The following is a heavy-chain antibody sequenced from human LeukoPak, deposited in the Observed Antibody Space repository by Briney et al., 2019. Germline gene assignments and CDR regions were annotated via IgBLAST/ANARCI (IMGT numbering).Heavy chain of an antibody. J-gene: IGHJ6*02. CDR1: GYTLTSYG. Sequence: ASVKVSCKASGYTLTSYGISWVRQAPGQGLEWMGWISAYNGNTDYAQKLQGRVTMTTDTSTSTAYMELRSLRSDDTAVYYCARDTYYDFWSGYYGDYYYYGMDVWGQGTTVTVSS. CDR3: ARDTYYDFWSGYYGDYYYYGMDV. CDR2: ISAYNGNT. D-gene: IGHD3-3*01. V-gene: IGHV1-18*01.